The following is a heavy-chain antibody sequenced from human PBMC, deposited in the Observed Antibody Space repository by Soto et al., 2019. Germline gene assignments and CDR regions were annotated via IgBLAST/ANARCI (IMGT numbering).Heavy chain of an antibody. CDR3: ARRARTATTKWGAFDV. CDR2: ISYSADKT. Sequence: EVQLLESGGGLVQPGGSLRLSCAASGFTFNTYVMNWVRQAPGKGLEWVSTISYSADKTHYADSVKGRFTLSRDNSRDTLFLQMNRLRADDAAVYYCARRARTATTKWGAFDVWGQGTMVTVSS. CDR1: GFTFNTYV. V-gene: IGHV3-23*01. D-gene: IGHD1-7*01. J-gene: IGHJ3*01.